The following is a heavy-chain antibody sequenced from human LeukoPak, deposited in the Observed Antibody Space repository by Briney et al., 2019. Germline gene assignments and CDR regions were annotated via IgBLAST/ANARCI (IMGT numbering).Heavy chain of an antibody. V-gene: IGHV1-2*02. J-gene: IGHJ4*02. D-gene: IGHD3-3*01. CDR2: INPNSGGT. CDR1: GYTFTGYY. CDR3: ARGREYWYYDFWSGYYSFDY. Sequence: ASVKVSCKASGYTFTGYYMPWVRQAPGQGLEWMGWINPNSGGTNYAQKFQGRVTMTRDTSISTAYMELSRLRSDDTAVYYCARGREYWYYDFWSGYYSFDYWGQGTLVTVSS.